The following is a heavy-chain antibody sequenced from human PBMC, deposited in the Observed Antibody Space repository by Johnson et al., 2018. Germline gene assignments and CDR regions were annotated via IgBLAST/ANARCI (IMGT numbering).Heavy chain of an antibody. Sequence: VQLLEAGGGLVQPGGSLRLSCTASGFTFSRNAMSWVRQAPGKGLEWVSAISGSGGSRYYADSVRGRFTISRDNSKNTLALQMNNLRAEDTALYYCAKGSYCSGGGCYAEAFDIWGQGTMVTVSS. CDR1: GFTFSRNA. J-gene: IGHJ3*02. D-gene: IGHD2-15*01. CDR2: ISGSGGSR. CDR3: AKGSYCSGGGCYAEAFDI. V-gene: IGHV3-23*01.